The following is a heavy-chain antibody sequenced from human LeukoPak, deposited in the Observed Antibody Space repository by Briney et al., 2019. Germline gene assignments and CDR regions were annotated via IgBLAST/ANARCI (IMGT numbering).Heavy chain of an antibody. J-gene: IGHJ4*02. CDR1: GGSFSGYY. CDR3: ARGPLEKAESAIDY. V-gene: IGHV4-34*01. CDR2: INHSGST. Sequence: SETLSLTCAVYGGSFSGYYWSWIRQPPGKGLEWIGEINHSGSTNYNPSLKSRVTISVDTSKNQFSLKLSSVTAADTAVYYCARGPLEKAESAIDYWGQGTLVTVSS. D-gene: IGHD1-1*01.